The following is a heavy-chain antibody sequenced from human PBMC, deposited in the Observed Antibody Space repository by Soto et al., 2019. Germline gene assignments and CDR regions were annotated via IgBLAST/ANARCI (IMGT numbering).Heavy chain of an antibody. D-gene: IGHD2-21*02. CDR3: AVTAPASASGPPGLDS. CDR1: GYTFTGYY. Sequence: QVQLVQSGAEVKKPGASVKVSCKASGYTFTGYYMHWVRQAPGQGLEWMGWINPNSGGTNYAQKFQGWVTMTRDTXTXXAHLELSRLRSDDTAVYYCAVTAPASASGPPGLDSWGPGTLVTVSS. J-gene: IGHJ4*02. CDR2: INPNSGGT. V-gene: IGHV1-2*04.